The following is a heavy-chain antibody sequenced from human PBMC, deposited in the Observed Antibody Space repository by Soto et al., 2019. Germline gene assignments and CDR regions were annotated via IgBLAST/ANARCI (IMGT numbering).Heavy chain of an antibody. Sequence: GSLRLSCAASGXTFSSNAMSWVRQAPGKGLEWVSGISSSGGSTYYADSVKGRFTISRDNSKNMLYLQMNNLRAEDTAVYYCAKAQGGSYFDYWGQGTLVTVSS. V-gene: IGHV3-23*01. J-gene: IGHJ4*02. CDR2: ISSSGGST. CDR3: AKAQGGSYFDY. CDR1: GXTFSSNA. D-gene: IGHD2-15*01.